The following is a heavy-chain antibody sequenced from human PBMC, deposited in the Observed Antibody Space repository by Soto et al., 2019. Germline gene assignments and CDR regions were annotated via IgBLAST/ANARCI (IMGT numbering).Heavy chain of an antibody. CDR2: ISYDGSNK. D-gene: IGHD3-22*01. CDR1: GFTFSSYA. CDR3: ARDYDSSGWSYYFDY. V-gene: IGHV3-30-3*01. Sequence: GGSLRLSCAASGFTFSSYAMHWVRQAPGKGLEWVAVISYDGSNKYYADSVNGRFTISRDNSKNTLYLQMNSLRAEDTAVYYCARDYDSSGWSYYFDYWGQGTLVTVSS. J-gene: IGHJ4*02.